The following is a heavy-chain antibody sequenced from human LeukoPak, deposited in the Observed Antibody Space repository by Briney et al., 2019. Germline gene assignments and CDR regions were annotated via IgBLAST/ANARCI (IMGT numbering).Heavy chain of an antibody. CDR1: GFTFSSYG. V-gene: IGHV3-30*02. J-gene: IGHJ4*02. CDR3: AKHEGPIAVVFYFDY. Sequence: GGSLRLSCAASGFTFSSYGMHWVRQAPGKGLEWVAFIRYDGSNKYYADSVKGRFTISRDNSKNTLYLQMNSLRAEDTAVYYCAKHEGPIAVVFYFDYWGQGTLVTVSS. CDR2: IRYDGSNK. D-gene: IGHD6-19*01.